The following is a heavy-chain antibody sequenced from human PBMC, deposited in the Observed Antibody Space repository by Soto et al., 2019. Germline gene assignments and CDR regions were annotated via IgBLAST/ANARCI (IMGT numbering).Heavy chain of an antibody. Sequence: SETLSLTCTVSGGAVNSGYYYWNWIRQPPGKGLEWIGYIYYSGSTNYNPSLKSRVTISVDTSKNQFSLKLSSVTAADTALYYCARDEMGSSPSNYYYYGMDVWGQGTTVTVSS. J-gene: IGHJ6*02. D-gene: IGHD6-6*01. CDR1: GGAVNSGYYY. V-gene: IGHV4-61*01. CDR3: ARDEMGSSPSNYYYYGMDV. CDR2: IYYSGST.